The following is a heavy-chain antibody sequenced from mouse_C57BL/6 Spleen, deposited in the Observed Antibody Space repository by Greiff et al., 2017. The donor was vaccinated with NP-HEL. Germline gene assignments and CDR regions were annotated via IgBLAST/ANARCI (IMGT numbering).Heavy chain of an antibody. CDR1: GYTFTSYT. CDR3: ARFYYYGSSYAMDY. V-gene: IGHV1-4*01. J-gene: IGHJ4*01. CDR2: INPSSGYT. D-gene: IGHD1-1*01. Sequence: VQLQQSGAELARPGASVKMSCKASGYTFTSYTMHWVKQRPGQGLEWIGYINPSSGYTKYNQKFKDKATLTADKSSSTAYMQLSSLTSEDSAVYYCARFYYYGSSYAMDYWGQGTSVTVSS.